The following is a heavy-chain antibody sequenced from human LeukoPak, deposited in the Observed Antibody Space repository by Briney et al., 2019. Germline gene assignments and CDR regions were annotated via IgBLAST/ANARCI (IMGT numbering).Heavy chain of an antibody. CDR2: IYTSGST. D-gene: IGHD2-2*01. CDR1: GASFSSYY. J-gene: IGHJ4*02. Sequence: LETLSLTCTVSGASFSSYYWSWIRQPAGKGLEWIGHIYTSGSTNYNPSLKSRVTMSVDTSKNQFSLNLKSVTAADTAVYFCARVGCSSTSCYWKKTYFDFWGQGTLVTLSS. CDR3: ARVGCSSTSCYWKKTYFDF. V-gene: IGHV4-4*07.